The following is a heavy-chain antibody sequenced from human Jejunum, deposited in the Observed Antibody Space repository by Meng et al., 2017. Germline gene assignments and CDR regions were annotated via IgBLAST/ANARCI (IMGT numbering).Heavy chain of an antibody. D-gene: IGHD2-15*01. Sequence: LKISCVASGFTFTNYEMKWVRQAPGKGLEWVSHINIGGNTIHYADSVKGRFTISRDNAKRSLYLQMNSLRAEDTAVYYCARECGGGSCLDYWGQGTLVTVSS. CDR3: ARECGGGSCLDY. J-gene: IGHJ4*02. CDR1: GFTFTNYE. CDR2: INIGGNTI. V-gene: IGHV3-48*03.